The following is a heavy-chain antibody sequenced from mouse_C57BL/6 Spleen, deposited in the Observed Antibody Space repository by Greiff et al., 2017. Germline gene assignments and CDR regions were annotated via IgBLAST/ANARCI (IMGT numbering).Heavy chain of an antibody. CDR3: ARSDWEGVYAMDY. Sequence: QVQLKQPGAELVRPGTSVKLSCKASGYTFTSYWMHWVKQRPGQGLEWIGVIDPSDSYTNYNQKFKGKATLTVDTSSSTAYMQLSSLTSEDSAVYYGARSDWEGVYAMDYWGQGTSVTVSS. D-gene: IGHD4-1*01. CDR1: GYTFTSYW. V-gene: IGHV1-59*01. CDR2: IDPSDSYT. J-gene: IGHJ4*01.